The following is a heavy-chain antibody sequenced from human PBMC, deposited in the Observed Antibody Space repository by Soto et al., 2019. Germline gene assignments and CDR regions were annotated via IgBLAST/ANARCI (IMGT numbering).Heavy chain of an antibody. D-gene: IGHD2-15*01. V-gene: IGHV4-4*02. CDR1: GGSISSSNW. J-gene: IGHJ5*02. CDR2: IYNGWNT. Sequence: SETLSLTCAVSGGSISSSNWLSWVRQPPGKGLEWIGYIYNGWNTDYNPSLKSRVMISADTSKNQFSLKLSSVTAADTAVYYCARGVPATPLSGSSWFDPWGQGTLVTVSS. CDR3: ARGVPATPLSGSSWFDP.